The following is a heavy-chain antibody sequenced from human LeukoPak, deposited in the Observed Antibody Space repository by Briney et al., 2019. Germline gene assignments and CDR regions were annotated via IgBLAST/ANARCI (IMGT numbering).Heavy chain of an antibody. Sequence: ASVKVSCKASGYTFTSYYMHWVRQAPGQGLEWMGIINPSGGSTSYAQKFQGRVTMTRDTSTSTVYMELSRLRSDDTAVYYCARVGYDSSGTDPNFDYWGQGTLVTVSS. CDR1: GYTFTSYY. CDR3: ARVGYDSSGTDPNFDY. D-gene: IGHD3-22*01. J-gene: IGHJ4*02. V-gene: IGHV1-46*01. CDR2: INPSGGST.